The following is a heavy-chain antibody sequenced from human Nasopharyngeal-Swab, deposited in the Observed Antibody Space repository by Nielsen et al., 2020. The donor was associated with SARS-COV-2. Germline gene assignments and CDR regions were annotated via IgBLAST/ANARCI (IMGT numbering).Heavy chain of an antibody. J-gene: IGHJ6*02. CDR2: ISYDGSNK. Sequence: GGSLRLSCAASGFTFSSYGMHWVRQAPGKGLEWVAVISYDGSNKYYADSVKGRFTISRDNSKNTLYLQMNSLRAEDTAVYYCARVPCSSTSCYVGGYGMDVWGQGTTVTVSS. CDR1: GFTFSSYG. D-gene: IGHD2-2*01. V-gene: IGHV3-30*03. CDR3: ARVPCSSTSCYVGGYGMDV.